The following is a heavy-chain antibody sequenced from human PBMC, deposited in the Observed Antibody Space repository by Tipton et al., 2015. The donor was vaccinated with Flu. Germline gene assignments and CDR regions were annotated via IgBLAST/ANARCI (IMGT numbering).Heavy chain of an antibody. Sequence: SLRLSCAASGFTFSSYAMIWVRQAPGKGLEWVSGISGSGGSTYYADSVKGRFTISRDNSKNTLNLQMNSLRAEDTAVYYCAKDRRGYSYGPPYYFDSWGQGTLVTVSS. J-gene: IGHJ4*02. CDR3: AKDRRGYSYGPPYYFDS. CDR2: ISGSGGST. V-gene: IGHV3-23*01. CDR1: GFTFSSYA. D-gene: IGHD5-18*01.